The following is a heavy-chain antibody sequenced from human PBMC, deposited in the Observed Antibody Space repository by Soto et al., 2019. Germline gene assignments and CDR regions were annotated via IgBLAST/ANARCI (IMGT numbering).Heavy chain of an antibody. D-gene: IGHD6-25*01. J-gene: IGHJ3*02. V-gene: IGHV3-74*01. CDR2: INSDGSST. CDR3: ARESPPAAPSDVFDI. Sequence: PGGSLGLSCAASGFTFSSSWIHWVRQAPGKGLVWVSRINSDGSSTSYADSVKGRFTISRDNAKNTLYLQMNSLSAEDPAVHYSARESPPAAPSDVFDIRGQGTMVTVPS. CDR1: GFTFSSSW.